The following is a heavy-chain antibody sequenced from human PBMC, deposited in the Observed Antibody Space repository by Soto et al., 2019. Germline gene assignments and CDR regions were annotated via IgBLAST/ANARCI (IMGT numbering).Heavy chain of an antibody. J-gene: IGHJ3*02. D-gene: IGHD1-26*01. CDR1: GFTFSSYG. CDR3: AKEGGPDDAFDI. CDR2: ISYDGSNK. V-gene: IGHV3-30*18. Sequence: GGSLRLSCAASGFTFSSYGMHWVRQAPGKGLEWVAVISYDGSNKYYADSVKGRFTISRDNSKNTLYLQMNSLRAEDTAVYYCAKEGGPDDAFDIWGQGTMVTVSS.